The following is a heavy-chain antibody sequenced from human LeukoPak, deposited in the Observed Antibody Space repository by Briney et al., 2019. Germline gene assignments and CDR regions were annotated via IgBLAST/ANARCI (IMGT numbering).Heavy chain of an antibody. Sequence: PGGSLRLSCAASGFTYSSYWMHWVRQAPGKGLVWVARIKGDGSYTFYADSVKGRFTISRDNAKNTLYLQMNSLRAEDTAVYYRASQGDYAYGDYNWGQGTLVTVSS. CDR2: IKGDGSYT. J-gene: IGHJ4*02. CDR3: ASQGDYAYGDYN. CDR1: GFTYSSYW. D-gene: IGHD4-17*01. V-gene: IGHV3-74*01.